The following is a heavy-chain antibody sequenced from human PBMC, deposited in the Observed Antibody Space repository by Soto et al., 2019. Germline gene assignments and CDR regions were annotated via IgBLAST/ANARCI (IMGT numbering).Heavy chain of an antibody. CDR2: IYPGDSDT. D-gene: IGHD2-2*02. CDR1: GYSFTSYW. Sequence: PGESLKISCKGSGYSFTSYWIGWVRQMPGKGLEWMGIIYPGDSDTRYSPSFQGQVTISADKSISTAYLQWSSLKASDTAMYYCARLRYCSSTSCYTDQVNWFDPWGQGTLVTVSS. J-gene: IGHJ5*02. V-gene: IGHV5-51*01. CDR3: ARLRYCSSTSCYTDQVNWFDP.